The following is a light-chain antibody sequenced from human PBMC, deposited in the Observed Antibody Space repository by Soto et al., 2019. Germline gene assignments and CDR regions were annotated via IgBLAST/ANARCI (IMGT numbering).Light chain of an antibody. CDR1: SSDGGDYNY. CDR3: CSFEGSYTFWV. Sequence: SALTQPRSVSGSPGQSVTISCTGTSSDGGDYNYVSWYQQYPGKAPKLVIYDVSKRPSGVPDRFSGSKSGNTASLTISGLQAEDEADYYCCSFEGSYTFWVFGGGTKLTVL. J-gene: IGLJ3*02. CDR2: DVS. V-gene: IGLV2-11*01.